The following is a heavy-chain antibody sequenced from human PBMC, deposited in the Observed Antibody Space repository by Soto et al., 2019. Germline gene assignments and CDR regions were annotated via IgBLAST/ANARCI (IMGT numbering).Heavy chain of an antibody. D-gene: IGHD1-7*01. V-gene: IGHV3-48*03. CDR1: GFTFSSYE. J-gene: IGHJ5*02. Sequence: EVQLVESGGGLVQPGGSLRLSCAASGFTFSSYEMNWVRQAPGKGLEWVSYISSSGSTIYYADSVKGRFTISRDNAKNSLDLQMNSLRAEDTAVYYCAREARITGTSYISWFDPWGQGTLVTVSS. CDR2: ISSSGSTI. CDR3: AREARITGTSYISWFDP.